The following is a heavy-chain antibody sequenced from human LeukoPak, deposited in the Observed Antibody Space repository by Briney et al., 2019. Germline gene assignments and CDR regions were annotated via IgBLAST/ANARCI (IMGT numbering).Heavy chain of an antibody. CDR3: ARNRLWFGESNYYYYYMDV. D-gene: IGHD3-10*01. V-gene: IGHV5-51*01. CDR1: GYSFTSYR. CDR2: IYPGDSDT. Sequence: GESLKISCKGSGYSFTSYRIGWVRQMPGKGLEWMGIIYPGDSDTRYSPSFQGQVTISADKSISTAYLQWSSLKASDTAMYYCARNRLWFGESNYYYYYMDVWGKGTTVTVSS. J-gene: IGHJ6*03.